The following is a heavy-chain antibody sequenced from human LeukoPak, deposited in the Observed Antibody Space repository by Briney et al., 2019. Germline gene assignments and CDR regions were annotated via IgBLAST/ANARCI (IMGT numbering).Heavy chain of an antibody. J-gene: IGHJ3*02. CDR2: LSGSGQSP. CDR1: GFSFHTYA. V-gene: IGHV3-23*01. CDR3: AKVIDYGAFDACDI. D-gene: IGHD4-17*01. Sequence: PGGSLRLSCAASGFSFHTYAMTWVRQAPGKGLEWVSSLSGSGQSPNYANSVLGRFSISRDNAQQRLFLQMNNLRVDDTGTYYCAKVIDYGAFDACDIWGQGTVVTVSS.